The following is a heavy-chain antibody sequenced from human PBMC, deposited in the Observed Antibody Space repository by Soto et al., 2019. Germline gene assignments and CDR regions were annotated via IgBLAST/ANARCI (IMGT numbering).Heavy chain of an antibody. V-gene: IGHV1-2*04. CDR2: INPNSGGT. J-gene: IGHJ3*02. Sequence: ASVKVSCKASGYTFTGYYMHWVRQAPGQGLEWMGWINPNSGGTNYAQKFQGWVTMTRDTSISTAYMELSRLRSDDTAVYYCARSSFWSGYYTVMGAFDIWGKGTMVTVSS. CDR1: GYTFTGYY. CDR3: ARSSFWSGYYTVMGAFDI. D-gene: IGHD3-3*01.